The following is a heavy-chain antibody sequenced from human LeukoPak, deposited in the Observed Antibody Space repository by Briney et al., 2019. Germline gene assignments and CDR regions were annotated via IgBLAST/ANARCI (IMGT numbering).Heavy chain of an antibody. CDR3: ATTKEYYFDY. V-gene: IGHV3-30*03. CDR2: ISYDGSNK. J-gene: IGHJ4*02. CDR1: GFTFSSYG. Sequence: GGSLRLSCAAYGFTFSSYGMHWVRQAPGKGLEWVAVISYDGSNKYYADSVKGRFTISRDNSKNTLYLQMNSLRAEDTAVYYCATTKEYYFDYWGQGTLVTVSS.